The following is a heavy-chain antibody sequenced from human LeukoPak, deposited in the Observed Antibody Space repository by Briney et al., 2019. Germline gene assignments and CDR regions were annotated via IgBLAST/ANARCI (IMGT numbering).Heavy chain of an antibody. Sequence: GESLKISCKGSGFSFTNYWIGWVRQMPGKGLEWMGTIYPVDFDTRYSPCFQGQVTISADKPISTAYLQWSSLKASDTAMYYCARGYCSGDPCYLDYWGQGTLVTVSS. CDR1: GFSFTNYW. CDR3: ARGYCSGDPCYLDY. J-gene: IGHJ4*02. V-gene: IGHV5-51*04. CDR2: IYPVDFDT. D-gene: IGHD2-15*01.